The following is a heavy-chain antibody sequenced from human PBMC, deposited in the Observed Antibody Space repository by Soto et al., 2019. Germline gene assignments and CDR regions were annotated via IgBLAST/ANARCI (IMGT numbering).Heavy chain of an antibody. Sequence: GGSLRFSCAASGFTFSSYAMSWVRQAPGKGLEWVSAISGSGGSTYYADSVKGRFTISRDNSKNTLYLQMNSLRAEDTAVYYCAKVGDDFWSGYYPYYYYYGMDVWGQGTTVTVSS. CDR2: ISGSGGST. J-gene: IGHJ6*02. D-gene: IGHD3-3*01. V-gene: IGHV3-23*01. CDR1: GFTFSSYA. CDR3: AKVGDDFWSGYYPYYYYYGMDV.